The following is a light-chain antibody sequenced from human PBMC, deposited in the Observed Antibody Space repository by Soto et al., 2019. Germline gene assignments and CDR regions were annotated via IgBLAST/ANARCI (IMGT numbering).Light chain of an antibody. Sequence: DVVMTQSPLSLPVTLGQPASISCRSSQSLVHSNGNTYLNWYQQRPGHSPRRVIYKVSNRDSGVPDRFSGSGSGTDFTRKISRVEAEDVGVYYCMQGTNWPGTLGQGTRLEI. V-gene: IGKV2-30*02. CDR2: KVS. CDR1: QSLVHSNGNTY. J-gene: IGKJ2*01. CDR3: MQGTNWPGT.